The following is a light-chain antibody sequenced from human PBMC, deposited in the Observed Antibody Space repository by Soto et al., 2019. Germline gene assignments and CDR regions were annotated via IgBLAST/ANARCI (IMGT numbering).Light chain of an antibody. V-gene: IGKV1-5*03. CDR2: KAS. Sequence: DIQLTQSPSTLSASVGDSVTLTCRASQSISRGLAWYQQKPGKAPKLLIYKASSLESGVPSRFSGSGSGTEFTLTISSLQPDDFATYYCQQYNSYWTFGQGTKVDIK. CDR3: QQYNSYWT. J-gene: IGKJ1*01. CDR1: QSISRG.